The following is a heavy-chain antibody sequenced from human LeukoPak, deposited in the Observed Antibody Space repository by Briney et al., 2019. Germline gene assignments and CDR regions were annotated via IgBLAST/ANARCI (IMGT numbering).Heavy chain of an antibody. CDR1: GGSISSGSYY. Sequence: SETLSLTCTVSGGSISSGSYYWSWIRQPPGKGLEWIGEINHSGSTNYNPSLKSRVTISVDTSKNQFSLKLSSVTAADTAVYYCARAARVWFGELHFDYWGQGTLVTVSS. D-gene: IGHD3-10*01. J-gene: IGHJ4*02. CDR2: INHSGST. V-gene: IGHV4-39*07. CDR3: ARAARVWFGELHFDY.